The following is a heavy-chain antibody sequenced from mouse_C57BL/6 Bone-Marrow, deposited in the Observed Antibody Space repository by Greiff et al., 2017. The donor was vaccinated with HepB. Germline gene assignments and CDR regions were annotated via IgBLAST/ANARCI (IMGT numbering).Heavy chain of an antibody. Sequence: EVQLVESGGGLVKPGGSLKLSCAASGFTFSSYTMSWVRQTPEKRLEWVATISGGGGNTYYPDSVKGRFTISRDNDKNTLYLQMSSLRSEDTALYYCASPYYGSSYGYFDVWGTGTTVTVSS. J-gene: IGHJ1*03. V-gene: IGHV5-9*01. D-gene: IGHD1-1*01. CDR1: GFTFSSYT. CDR3: ASPYYGSSYGYFDV. CDR2: ISGGGGNT.